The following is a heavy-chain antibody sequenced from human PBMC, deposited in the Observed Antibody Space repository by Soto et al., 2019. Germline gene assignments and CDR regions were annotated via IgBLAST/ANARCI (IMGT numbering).Heavy chain of an antibody. CDR3: ARRGGSSSWLGFNGL. D-gene: IGHD6-13*01. V-gene: IGHV4-4*02. Sequence: SETLSLTCAVSSGSISSSNWWSWVRQPPGKGLEWIGEIYHSGSTNYNPSLKSRVTISVDKSKNQFSLKLSSVTAADTAVYYCARRGGSSSWLGFNGLWGQGTLVTVSS. J-gene: IGHJ4*02. CDR2: IYHSGST. CDR1: SGSISSSNW.